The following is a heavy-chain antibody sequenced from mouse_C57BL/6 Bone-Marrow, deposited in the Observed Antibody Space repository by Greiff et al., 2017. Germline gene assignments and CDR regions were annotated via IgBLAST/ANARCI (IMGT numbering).Heavy chain of an antibody. CDR3: AGPNYYYGRSYLDY. Sequence: EVHLVESGGDLVKPGGSLKLSCAASGFTFSSYGMSWVRQTPDKRLEWVATISSGGSYTYYPDSVKGRFTFPRDNAKNTLYLQMSSLKSGDTAMYYCAGPNYYYGRSYLDYWGQGTTLTVSS. CDR2: ISSGGSYT. V-gene: IGHV5-6*01. D-gene: IGHD1-1*01. CDR1: GFTFSSYG. J-gene: IGHJ2*01.